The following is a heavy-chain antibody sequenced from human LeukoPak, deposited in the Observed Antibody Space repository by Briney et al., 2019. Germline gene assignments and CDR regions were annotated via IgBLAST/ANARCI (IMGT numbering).Heavy chain of an antibody. D-gene: IGHD3-3*01. V-gene: IGHV1-2*02. CDR3: ARNYDFWSGYPSWFDP. J-gene: IGHJ5*02. CDR1: GYTFTGYY. Sequence: ASVKVSCKASGYTFTGYYMHWVRQAPGQGLEWMGWINPNNGVTNYAQKFQGRVTMTRDTSISTAYMDLSRLRSDDTAVYYCARNYDFWSGYPSWFDPWGQGTLVTVSS. CDR2: INPNNGVT.